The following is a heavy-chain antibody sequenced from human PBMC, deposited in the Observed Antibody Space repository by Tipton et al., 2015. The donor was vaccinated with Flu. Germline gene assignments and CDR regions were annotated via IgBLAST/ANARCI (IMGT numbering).Heavy chain of an antibody. J-gene: IGHJ3*02. D-gene: IGHD2-15*01. CDR1: GGSISSYY. CDR3: AREGGSGAFDI. Sequence: TLSLTCTVSGGSISSYYWSWIRQPPGKGLEWIGYIYYSGTTNYNPSLKSRLTISVDTSKNQFSLKLSSVTAADTAVYYCAREGGSGAFDIWGQGTMVTVSS. V-gene: IGHV4-59*01. CDR2: IYYSGTT.